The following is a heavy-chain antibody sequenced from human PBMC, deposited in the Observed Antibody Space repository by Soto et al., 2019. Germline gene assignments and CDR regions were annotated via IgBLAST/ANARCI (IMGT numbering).Heavy chain of an antibody. D-gene: IGHD3-22*01. J-gene: IGHJ4*02. CDR1: GGSIGSGGDY. CDR3: AREKARYYDSSGPTFDY. Sequence: PSETMSLTCTVSGGSIGSGGDYWSWIRQHPGKGLEWIGYIYYSGSTYYNPSLKSRVTISVDTSKNQFSLKLSSATAADTAVYYCAREKARYYDSSGPTFDYWGQGTLVTVSS. V-gene: IGHV4-31*03. CDR2: IYYSGST.